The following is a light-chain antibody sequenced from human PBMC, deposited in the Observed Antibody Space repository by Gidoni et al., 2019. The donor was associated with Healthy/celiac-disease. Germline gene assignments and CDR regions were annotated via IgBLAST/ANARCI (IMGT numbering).Light chain of an antibody. J-gene: IGLJ3*02. CDR3: CSYAGSYTWV. V-gene: IGLV2-11*01. CDR2: YVS. CDR1: SSDVGGDYY. Sequence: QSALTQPRSVSGSPGQSVTLSCTGTSSDVGGDYYVSWYQQHPGKAPQLMIYYVSKRPSGVPDRFSGSKSGNTASLTISGLQAEDEADYYCCSYAGSYTWVFGGGTKLTVL.